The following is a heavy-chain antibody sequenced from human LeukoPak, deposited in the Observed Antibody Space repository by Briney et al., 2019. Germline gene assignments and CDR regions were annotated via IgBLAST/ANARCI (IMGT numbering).Heavy chain of an antibody. J-gene: IGHJ4*02. D-gene: IGHD2-21*02. CDR1: GFTFRLFG. V-gene: IGHV3-30*02. CDR2: IRFDGSNT. Sequence: PGGSLRLSCVASGFTFRLFGMHWVRQAPGKGLEWVSFIRFDGSNTYHADSVKGRFTISRDNSKNTLYLQMSSLTSADTAVYYCAKVKTDILIPDSWGQGTLVTVSS. CDR3: AKVKTDILIPDS.